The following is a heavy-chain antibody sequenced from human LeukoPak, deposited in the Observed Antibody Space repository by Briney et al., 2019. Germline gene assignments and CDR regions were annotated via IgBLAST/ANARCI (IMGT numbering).Heavy chain of an antibody. J-gene: IGHJ5*02. V-gene: IGHV1-3*01. CDR1: GYTFTSYA. Sequence: GASVKVSCKASGYTFTSYAMHWVRQAPGQRLEWMGWINAGNGNTKYSQKFQGRVTITRDTSASTAYMELSSLRSEDTAVYYCARESNYDYVWGSYRRITNWFDPWGQGTLVTVSS. CDR2: INAGNGNT. CDR3: ARESNYDYVWGSYRRITNWFDP. D-gene: IGHD3-16*02.